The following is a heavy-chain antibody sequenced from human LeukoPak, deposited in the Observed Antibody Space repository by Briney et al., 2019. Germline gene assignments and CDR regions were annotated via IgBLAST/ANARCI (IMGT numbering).Heavy chain of an antibody. CDR2: VSYDGSNK. V-gene: IGHV3-30*04. D-gene: IGHD6-19*01. Sequence: GGSLRLSCAASGFTFNSYAMHWVRQAPGKGLEWVAVVSYDGSNKYYADSVKGRFTISRDNSKNTLYLQMSSLRAEDTAVYYCARVSAGGDYVDYWGQGTLVTVSS. J-gene: IGHJ4*02. CDR1: GFTFNSYA. CDR3: ARVSAGGDYVDY.